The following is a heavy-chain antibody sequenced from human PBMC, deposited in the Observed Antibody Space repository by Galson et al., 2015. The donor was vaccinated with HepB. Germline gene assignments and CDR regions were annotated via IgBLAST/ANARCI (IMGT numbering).Heavy chain of an antibody. Sequence: SLRLSCAASGFTFSSYSMNWVRQAPGKGLEWVSSISSSSSYIYYADSVKGRFTISRDNAKNSLYLQMNSLRAEDTAVYYCARQGDFWSGYYLLPRKGQYYFDYWGQGTLVTVSS. CDR2: ISSSSSYI. D-gene: IGHD3-3*01. CDR1: GFTFSSYS. J-gene: IGHJ4*02. V-gene: IGHV3-21*01. CDR3: ARQGDFWSGYYLLPRKGQYYFDY.